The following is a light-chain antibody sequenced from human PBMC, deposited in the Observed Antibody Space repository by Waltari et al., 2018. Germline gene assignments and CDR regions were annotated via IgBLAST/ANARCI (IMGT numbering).Light chain of an antibody. Sequence: EIVLTQSPGTLSLSPGERATLSCRASQSVIRSLACYQQKPGQAPRLLIYDAYSRATDIADRFSGSGSGKDFSLTISRLGPEDFAGYYGQNYGRLPATFGQGTKVEIK. V-gene: IGKV3-20*01. J-gene: IGKJ1*01. CDR1: QSVIRS. CDR3: QNYGRLPAT. CDR2: DAY.